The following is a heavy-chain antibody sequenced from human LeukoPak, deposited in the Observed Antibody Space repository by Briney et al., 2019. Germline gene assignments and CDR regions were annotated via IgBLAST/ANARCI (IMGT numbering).Heavy chain of an antibody. CDR1: GYTFSGHY. CDR2: INPNSGGT. CDR3: ARPLRVTMIRGAAFRASSDFDP. V-gene: IGHV1-2*02. D-gene: IGHD3-10*01. Sequence: GASVKVSCKASGYTFSGHYLHWVRQAPGQGLEWMGWINPNSGGTNSAQKFQGRVTMTRDTSIITAYMELSRLRYDDTAVYYCARPLRVTMIRGAAFRASSDFDPWGQGTLVTVSS. J-gene: IGHJ5*02.